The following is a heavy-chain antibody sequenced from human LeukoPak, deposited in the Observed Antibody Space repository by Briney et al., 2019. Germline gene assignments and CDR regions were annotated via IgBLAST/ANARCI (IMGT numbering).Heavy chain of an antibody. V-gene: IGHV3-21*01. Sequence: GGSLRLSCAASGFTFSSYSMNWVRQAPGKGLEWVSSISSSSSYIYYADSVKGRFTISRDNAKNPLYLQMNSLGAEDTAVYYCARASGYSSSFDAFDIWGQGTTVTVSS. CDR2: ISSSSSYI. CDR1: GFTFSSYS. J-gene: IGHJ3*02. CDR3: ARASGYSSSFDAFDI. D-gene: IGHD6-13*01.